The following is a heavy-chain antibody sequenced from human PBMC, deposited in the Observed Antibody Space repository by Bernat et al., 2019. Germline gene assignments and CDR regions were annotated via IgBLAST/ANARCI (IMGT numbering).Heavy chain of an antibody. CDR2: IYYSGST. CDR1: GGSISSYY. CDR3: ARTRRAAAARWFDP. Sequence: QVQLQESGPGLVKPSETLSLTCTVSGGSISSYYWSWIRQPPGKGLEWIGYIYYSGSTNYNPSLKSRVTISVDTSKNQFSLKLSSVTAADTAVYYCARTRRAAAARWFDPWGQGTLVTVSS. J-gene: IGHJ5*02. V-gene: IGHV4-59*01. D-gene: IGHD6-13*01.